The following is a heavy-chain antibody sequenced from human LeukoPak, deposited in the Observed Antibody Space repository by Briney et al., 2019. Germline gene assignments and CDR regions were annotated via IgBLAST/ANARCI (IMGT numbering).Heavy chain of an antibody. CDR1: GFTFDDYA. Sequence: PGGSLRLSCAASGFTFDDYAMYWVRQAPGKGLEWVSSISWNSGNIDYADSMKGRFTISRDNTKNSLYLQMNSLRAEDTALYYCAKGPSGSSVDYWGQGTLVIVSS. D-gene: IGHD3-10*01. CDR3: AKGPSGSSVDY. V-gene: IGHV3-9*01. J-gene: IGHJ4*02. CDR2: ISWNSGNI.